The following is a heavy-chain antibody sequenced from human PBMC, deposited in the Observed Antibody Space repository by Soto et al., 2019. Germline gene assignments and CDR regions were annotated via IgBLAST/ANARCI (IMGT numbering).Heavy chain of an antibody. CDR2: INPNSGGT. D-gene: IGHD1-1*01. CDR3: ARKGTLERRPFDY. J-gene: IGHJ4*02. V-gene: IGHV1-2*02. Sequence: ASVKVSCKASGYTFTGYYMHWVRQAPGQGLEWMGWINPNSGGTNYAQKFQGRVTMTRDTSISTAYMELSRLRPDDTAVYYCARKGTLERRPFDYWGQGTLVTVSS. CDR1: GYTFTGYY.